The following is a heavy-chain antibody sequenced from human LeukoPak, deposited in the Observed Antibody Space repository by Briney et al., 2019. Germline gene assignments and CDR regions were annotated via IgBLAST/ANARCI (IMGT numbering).Heavy chain of an antibody. V-gene: IGHV3-49*04. D-gene: IGHD5-12*01. CDR3: TRGREYSTY. CDR1: GFTFGDYA. CDR2: IRSKGYGETK. Sequence: PGGSLRLSCTASGFTFGDYAITWVRRAPGKGLEWVGFIRSKGYGETKDYAASVKGRFTISRDNSKSIAYLQMNTLKTEDTGVYYCTRGREYSTYWGQGTLVTVTS. J-gene: IGHJ4*02.